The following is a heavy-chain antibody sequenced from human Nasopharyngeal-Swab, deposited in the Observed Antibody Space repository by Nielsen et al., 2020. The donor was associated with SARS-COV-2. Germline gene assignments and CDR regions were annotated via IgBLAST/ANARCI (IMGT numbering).Heavy chain of an antibody. J-gene: IGHJ3*02. D-gene: IGHD3-10*01. Sequence: LSLSCAAGGFTFVDYAMHWVRQAPGKGLEWVSGISWNSGSIGYADSVKGRFTISRDNAKNSLYLQMNSLRAEDTALYYCAKDTGHYYGSGLHDAFDIWGQGTMVTVSS. CDR1: GFTFVDYA. CDR2: ISWNSGSI. CDR3: AKDTGHYYGSGLHDAFDI. V-gene: IGHV3-9*01.